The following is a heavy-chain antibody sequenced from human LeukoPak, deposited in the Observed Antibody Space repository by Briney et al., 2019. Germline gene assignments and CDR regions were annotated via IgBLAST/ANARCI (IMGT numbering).Heavy chain of an antibody. V-gene: IGHV4-61*02. CDR1: GGSISSGSYY. J-gene: IGHJ1*01. CDR3: ARGLAAAAGPFQH. CDR2: IYTSGST. D-gene: IGHD6-13*01. Sequence: PSETLSLTCTVSGGSISSGSYYWSWIRQPAGKGLEWIGRIYTSGSTNYNPSLKSRVTISVDTSKNHFSLKLSSVTAADTAVYYCARGLAAAAGPFQHWGQGTLVTVSS.